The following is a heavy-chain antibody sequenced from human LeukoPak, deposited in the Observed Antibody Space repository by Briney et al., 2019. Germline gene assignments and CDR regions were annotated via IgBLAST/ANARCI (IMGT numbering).Heavy chain of an antibody. CDR3: ARLWTGYSDSSGYYYLDY. CDR1: GGSISSGGYY. D-gene: IGHD3-22*01. Sequence: SETLSLTCTVSGGSISSGGYYWSWIRQPPGKGLEWIGHIYHTGSSYQNPSLKSRITMSVDRSKNHFSLKLSSVTAADTAVYYCARLWTGYSDSSGYYYLDYWGQGTLVTVSS. CDR2: IYHTGSS. J-gene: IGHJ4*02. V-gene: IGHV4-30-2*01.